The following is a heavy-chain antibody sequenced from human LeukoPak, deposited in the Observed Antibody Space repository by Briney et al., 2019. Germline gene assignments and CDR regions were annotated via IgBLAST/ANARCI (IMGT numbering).Heavy chain of an antibody. J-gene: IGHJ4*02. D-gene: IGHD3-22*01. Sequence: SETLSLTCAVSGYSIRSGHYWGWIRQSPGEGLEWIGSINHSGITEYNPSLKSRVTLSVDTSKNQFSLQLRSVTAADRALYYCARSGDYIKEGFDYWGQGTQVTVSS. V-gene: IGHV4-38-2*01. CDR2: INHSGIT. CDR1: GYSIRSGHY. CDR3: ARSGDYIKEGFDY.